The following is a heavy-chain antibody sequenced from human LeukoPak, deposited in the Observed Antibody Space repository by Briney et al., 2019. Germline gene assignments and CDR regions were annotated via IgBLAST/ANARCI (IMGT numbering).Heavy chain of an antibody. CDR3: TTVTLRPVGL. CDR1: GFTFSNYS. J-gene: IGHJ4*02. CDR2: ISSSSNYI. V-gene: IGHV3-21*03. D-gene: IGHD3-10*01. Sequence: GGSLRLSCAASGFTFSNYSMNWVRQAPGKGLEWVSSISSSSNYIYYADSMKGRFTISRDDSKNTLFLQVNSLKIEDTAVYYCTTVTLRPVGLWGQGTLVTVSS.